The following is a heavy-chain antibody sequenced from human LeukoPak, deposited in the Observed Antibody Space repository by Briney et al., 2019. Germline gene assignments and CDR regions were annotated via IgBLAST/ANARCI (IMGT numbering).Heavy chain of an antibody. D-gene: IGHD4-17*01. V-gene: IGHV3-11*04. J-gene: IGHJ3*02. CDR2: ISSSGSTI. CDR1: GFTFSDYY. Sequence: MAGGSLRLSCAASGFTFSDYYMSWIRQAPGKGLEWVSYISSSGSTIYYADSVKGRFTISRDNAKNSLYLQMNSLRAEDTAVYYCARVGSPGRNYGDYSDDAFDIWGQGTMVTVSS. CDR3: ARVGSPGRNYGDYSDDAFDI.